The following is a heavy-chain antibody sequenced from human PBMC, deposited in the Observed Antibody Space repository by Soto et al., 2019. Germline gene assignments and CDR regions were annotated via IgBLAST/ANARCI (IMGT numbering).Heavy chain of an antibody. V-gene: IGHV1-18*01. D-gene: IGHD4-17*01. J-gene: IGHJ1*01. CDR1: GYISSTYG. CDR3: ARDPATGTTSGYFLH. CDR2: ISGYSGRT. Sequence: GASLKVSCKASGYISSTYGISWVRQAPGQGLEWMGWISGYSGRTNYAQKYQGRVTMTRDASTSTAYMELRSLTSDDTAVYYCARDPATGTTSGYFLHWAQGTLVTVSS.